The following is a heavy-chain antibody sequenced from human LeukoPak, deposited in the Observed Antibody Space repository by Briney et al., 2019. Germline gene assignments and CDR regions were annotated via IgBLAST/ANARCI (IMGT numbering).Heavy chain of an antibody. D-gene: IGHD3-10*01. CDR2: IYYSGST. CDR3: ARAGLLGSGSHTFDY. J-gene: IGHJ4*02. V-gene: IGHV4-59*01. Sequence: PSETLSLTCTVSGGSISSYYWSWIRQPPGKGLEWIGYIYYSGSTNYNPSLKSRVTISVDTSKNQFSLKLSSVTAADTAVYYCARAGLLGSGSHTFDYWGQGTLVTVSS. CDR1: GGSISSYY.